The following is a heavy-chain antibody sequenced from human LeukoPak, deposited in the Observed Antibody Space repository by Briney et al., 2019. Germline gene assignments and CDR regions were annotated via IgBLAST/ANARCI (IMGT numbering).Heavy chain of an antibody. D-gene: IGHD3-10*02. V-gene: IGHV4-59*01. J-gene: IGHJ4*02. CDR2: IYYSGNT. CDR3: ARSTGSTMFIDY. CDR1: GGSISPYY. Sequence: SETLSLTCTVSGGSISPYYWSWIRQPPGKGLEWLGYIYYSGNTEYKTSLKSRVAMSVDTSKNQFSLRLSSVTAADTAVYYCARSTGSTMFIDYWGQGTLVTVSS.